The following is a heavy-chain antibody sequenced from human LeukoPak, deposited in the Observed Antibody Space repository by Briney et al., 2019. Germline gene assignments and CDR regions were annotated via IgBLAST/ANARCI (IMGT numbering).Heavy chain of an antibody. CDR3: AAGRGYSYDPLDY. CDR2: MSYDGSNK. V-gene: IGHV3-30-3*01. D-gene: IGHD5-18*01. Sequence: GGSLRLSCAASGFTFSSYAMHWVRQAPGKGLEWVAVMSYDGSNKYYADSVKGRFTISRDNSKNMLYLQMNSLRAEDTAVYYCAAGRGYSYDPLDYWGQGTLVTVSS. CDR1: GFTFSSYA. J-gene: IGHJ4*02.